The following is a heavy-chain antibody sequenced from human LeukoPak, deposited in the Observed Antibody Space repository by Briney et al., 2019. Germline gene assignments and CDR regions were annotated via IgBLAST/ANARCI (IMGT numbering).Heavy chain of an antibody. Sequence: ASVRVSCTAPGYTFSGSFMHWVRQAPGQGLEWMGWIKPNSAGTRYAQKFQGRFTMTRDTSINTAYMELSWLTSDDTAVYYCVRVGINKAFDSWDQGTLVIVSS. CDR3: VRVGINKAFDS. D-gene: IGHD7-27*01. CDR2: IKPNSAGT. V-gene: IGHV1-2*02. J-gene: IGHJ4*02. CDR1: GYTFSGSF.